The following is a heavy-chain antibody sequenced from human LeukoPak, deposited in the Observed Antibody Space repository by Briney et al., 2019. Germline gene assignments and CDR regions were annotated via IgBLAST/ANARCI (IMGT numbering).Heavy chain of an antibody. D-gene: IGHD2-21*01. J-gene: IGHJ5*02. Sequence: SETLSLTCAVSGGSISGSNWWSWVRQPPGKGLEWIGEIYHSESTNYNPSLKSRVTMSVDKSKNQFSLKLNSVTAADTAVYYCAKENAHCGDTRCYKWFDPWGQGTLVTVSS. CDR2: IYHSEST. CDR3: AKENAHCGDTRCYKWFDP. V-gene: IGHV4-4*02. CDR1: GGSISGSNW.